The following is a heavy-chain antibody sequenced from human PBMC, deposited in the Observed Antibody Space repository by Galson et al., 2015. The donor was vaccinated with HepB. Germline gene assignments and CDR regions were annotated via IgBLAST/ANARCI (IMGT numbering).Heavy chain of an antibody. CDR2: ISSTGKT. J-gene: IGHJ4*02. D-gene: IGHD6-13*01. Sequence: SETLSLTCTVSGDSISSSSSYWAWIRQPPGKGLEWIGSISSTGKTYYKPSLNSRVTISVDTAKNQFSLRLYSVTAADTAVYYCAGEGHSSSPDYWGQGTLVTVSS. CDR1: GDSISSSSSY. CDR3: AGEGHSSSPDY. V-gene: IGHV4-39*02.